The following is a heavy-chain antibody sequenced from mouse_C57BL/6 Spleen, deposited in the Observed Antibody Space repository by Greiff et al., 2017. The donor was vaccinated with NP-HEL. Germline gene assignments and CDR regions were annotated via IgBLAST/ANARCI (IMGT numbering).Heavy chain of an antibody. J-gene: IGHJ2*01. V-gene: IGHV1-19*01. D-gene: IGHD1-1*01. CDR3: ASDTTVVATYYFDY. CDR1: GYTFTDYY. CDR2: INPYNGGT. Sequence: EVQLQQSGPVLVKPGASVKMSCKASGYTFTDYYMNWVKQSHGKSLEWIGVINPYNGGTSYNQKFKGKATLTVDKSSSTAYMELNSLTSEDSAVYCCASDTTVVATYYFDYWGQGTTLTVSS.